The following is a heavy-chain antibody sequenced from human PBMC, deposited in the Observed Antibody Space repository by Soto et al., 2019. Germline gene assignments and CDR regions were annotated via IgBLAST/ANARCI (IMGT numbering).Heavy chain of an antibody. D-gene: IGHD3-10*01. CDR2: ISAYNGNT. CDR1: GYTFTSYG. V-gene: IGHV1-18*01. CDR3: ARVSAVWFGAYYYGMDV. Sequence: QVQLVQSGAEVKKPGASVKVSCKASGYTFTSYGINWVRQAPGQGLEWMGWISAYNGNTNYAPKLQGRVTMTTDTATTTANMERRSLRSDDTAVYYCARVSAVWFGAYYYGMDVWGQGTTVTVSS. J-gene: IGHJ6*02.